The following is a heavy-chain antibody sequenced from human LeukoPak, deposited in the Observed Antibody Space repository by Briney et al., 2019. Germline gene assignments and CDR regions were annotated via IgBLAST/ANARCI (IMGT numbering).Heavy chain of an antibody. CDR3: ARGAHASDY. V-gene: IGHV3-48*02. CDR1: GFTFSNYN. CDR2: ISGSSSTI. D-gene: IGHD1-26*01. Sequence: GSLRLSCAASGFTFSNYNMNWVRQAPGKGLEWVSFISGSSSTIFYADSVKGRFTISRDNAKNSLYLQMNSLRDEDTAVYYCARGAHASDYWGQGTLVTVSS. J-gene: IGHJ4*02.